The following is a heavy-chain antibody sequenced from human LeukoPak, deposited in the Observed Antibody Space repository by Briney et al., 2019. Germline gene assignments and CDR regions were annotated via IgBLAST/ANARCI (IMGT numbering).Heavy chain of an antibody. J-gene: IGHJ4*02. CDR3: ARPPLISSWYYFDY. V-gene: IGHV5-51*01. CDR1: GYSFTSYW. CDR2: IYPRDSDT. Sequence: GESLKISCKASGYSFTSYWIAWVRQMPGKGLEWMGIIYPRDSDTRYSPSFQGQVTISADKSVSTAYLEWGSLKASDTAIYYCARPPLISSWYYFDYWGQGTLVTVSS. D-gene: IGHD6-13*01.